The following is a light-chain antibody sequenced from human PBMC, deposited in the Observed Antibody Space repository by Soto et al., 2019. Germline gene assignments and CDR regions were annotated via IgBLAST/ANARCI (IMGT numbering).Light chain of an antibody. CDR2: DAA. CDR1: QNINTY. Sequence: DIQMTQSPYSLSAAVGDRVTIACRASQNINTYLNWYQQKPGKAPKLLIFDAASLQSGVPSRFSGGGSRTDFTLTITSLQPEDFATYYCQNYNSAPWTFGQGTKVEIK. CDR3: QNYNSAPWT. J-gene: IGKJ1*01. V-gene: IGKV1-39*01.